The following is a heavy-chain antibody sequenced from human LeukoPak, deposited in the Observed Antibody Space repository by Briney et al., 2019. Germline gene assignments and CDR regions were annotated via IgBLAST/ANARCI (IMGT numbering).Heavy chain of an antibody. J-gene: IGHJ4*02. CDR1: GFTFNSYA. V-gene: IGHV3-30*04. Sequence: GGSLRLSCAASGFTFNSYAIHWVRQAPGKGLEWVAVISYDGSNKYYAESVKGRSTISRDNSKNTLYLQLNSLRPDDTAVYYCARDQLAYSGYDTLFDYWGQGTLLTVSS. D-gene: IGHD5-12*01. CDR3: ARDQLAYSGYDTLFDY. CDR2: ISYDGSNK.